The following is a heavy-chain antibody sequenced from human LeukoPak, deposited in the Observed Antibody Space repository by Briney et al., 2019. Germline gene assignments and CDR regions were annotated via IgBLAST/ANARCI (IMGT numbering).Heavy chain of an antibody. CDR1: GFTFSSCS. CDR2: ITASGTAM. D-gene: IGHD3-22*01. CDR3: TSLHYYDSSGRVGAFDI. V-gene: IGHV3-48*01. Sequence: PGGSLGLSSAASGFTFSSCSMNWVRQAPGKGLEWVSHITASGTAMFYADSVKGRFTISRDNAQNSLYLQMNSLKTEDTAVYYCTSLHYYDSSGRVGAFDIWGQGTMVTVSS. J-gene: IGHJ3*02.